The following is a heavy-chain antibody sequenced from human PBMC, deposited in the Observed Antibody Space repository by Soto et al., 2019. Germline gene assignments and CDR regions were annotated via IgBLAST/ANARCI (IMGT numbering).Heavy chain of an antibody. CDR3: ARDSGGEIAAAGLYYFDY. CDR1: GFTFSSYG. J-gene: IGHJ4*02. CDR2: IWYDGSNK. Sequence: GGSLRLSCAASGFTFSSYGMHWVRQAPGKGLEWVAVIWYDGSNKYYADSVKGRFTISRDNSKNTLYLQMNSLRAEDTAVYYCARDSGGEIAAAGLYYFDYWGQGTLVTVSS. V-gene: IGHV3-33*01. D-gene: IGHD6-13*01.